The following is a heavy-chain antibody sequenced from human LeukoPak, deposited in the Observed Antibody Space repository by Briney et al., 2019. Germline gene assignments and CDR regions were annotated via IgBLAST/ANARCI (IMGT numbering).Heavy chain of an antibody. CDR3: ARDEYYDTSGYYGYYFDF. V-gene: IGHV3-23*01. CDR2: ISGGADST. Sequence: GGSLRLSCVMSGFTFSRHAMNWVRQAPGKGLEWVSAISGGADSTFYSDSVQGRFTISRDNYENTLYLQMNSLRAEDTAVHYCARDEYYDTSGYYGYYFDFWGHGTLVTVSS. J-gene: IGHJ4*01. CDR1: GFTFSRHA. D-gene: IGHD3-22*01.